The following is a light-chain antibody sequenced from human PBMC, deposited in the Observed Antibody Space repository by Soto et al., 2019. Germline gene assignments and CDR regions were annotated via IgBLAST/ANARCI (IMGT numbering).Light chain of an antibody. CDR1: QSVSSS. CDR3: QQSSNWPPYT. Sequence: IVLTQSPATLSLSPGERATLSCRASQSVSSSLAWYQQKPGQAPRLLIYDASSRATGIPARFSGSGSGTDFTLTISSLEPEDFAVYYCQQSSNWPPYTFGQGTRLEIK. CDR2: DAS. J-gene: IGKJ5*01. V-gene: IGKV3-11*01.